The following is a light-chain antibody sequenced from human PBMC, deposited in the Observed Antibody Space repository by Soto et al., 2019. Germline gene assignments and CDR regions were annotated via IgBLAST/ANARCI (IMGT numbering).Light chain of an antibody. J-gene: IGLJ1*01. V-gene: IGLV2-8*01. CDR1: NTDIGVYDF. CDR2: EVV. CDR3: KSYAGSNTDV. Sequence: QSALTQPPSASGSPGQSVTISCTGTNTDIGVYDFVSWYQHHPGKAPRLIIYEVVQRPSGVPDRFSGSKSGNTASLTVSGLQAADEADYFCKSYAGSNTDVFGSGTKLTVL.